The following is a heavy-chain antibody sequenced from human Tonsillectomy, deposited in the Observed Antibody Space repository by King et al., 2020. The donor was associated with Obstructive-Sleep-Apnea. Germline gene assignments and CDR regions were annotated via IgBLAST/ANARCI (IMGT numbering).Heavy chain of an antibody. J-gene: IGHJ5*02. D-gene: IGHD3-10*01. Sequence: QLVQSGAEVKKPGESLRISCKGSGYSFTSYWITWVRQMPGKGLEWMGRIDPTDSYTNYSPSFQGHVSISADKSISTAYLQWSSLKASDTAVYYCARRITYGSGSYYTAWFDPWGQGTLVTVSS. V-gene: IGHV5-10-1*03. CDR3: ARRITYGSGSYYTAWFDP. CDR2: IDPTDSYT. CDR1: GYSFTSYW.